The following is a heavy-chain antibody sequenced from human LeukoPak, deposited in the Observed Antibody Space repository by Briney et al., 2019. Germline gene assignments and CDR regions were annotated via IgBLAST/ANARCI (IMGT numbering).Heavy chain of an antibody. V-gene: IGHV1-69*04. J-gene: IGHJ4*02. D-gene: IGHD1-1*01. CDR1: GGTFSSYA. CDR3: ARDWYNWNDEGATDHALDY. CDR2: IIPILGIA. Sequence: SVKVSCKASGGTFSSYAISWVRQAPGQGLEWMGRIIPILGIANYAQKFQGRVTITADKSTSTAYMELSSLRSEDTAVYYCARDWYNWNDEGATDHALDYWGQGTLVTVSS.